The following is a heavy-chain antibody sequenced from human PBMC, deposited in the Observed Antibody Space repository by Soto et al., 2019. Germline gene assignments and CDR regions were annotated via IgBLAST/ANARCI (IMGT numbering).Heavy chain of an antibody. D-gene: IGHD2-15*01. CDR1: GFTFSSYA. Sequence: QVQLVESGGGVVQPWRSLRLSCAASGFTFSSYAMHGVRQAPGKGLEWVAVISYDGSNKYYADSVKGRFTIARDNSKHTLYLQMNSLRAEDTAVYYCARDTPSGGSWYEVDAFDIWGQGTMVTVSS. V-gene: IGHV3-30-3*01. CDR3: ARDTPSGGSWYEVDAFDI. J-gene: IGHJ3*02. CDR2: ISYDGSNK.